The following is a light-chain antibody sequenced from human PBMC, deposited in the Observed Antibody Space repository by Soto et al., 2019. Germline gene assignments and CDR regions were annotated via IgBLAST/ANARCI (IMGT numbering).Light chain of an antibody. V-gene: IGKV3-20*01. CDR1: QSVSSTF. Sequence: EIVLTQSPGTLSLSPGDIATLSCRASQSVSSTFLAWYQQKPGQAPRLLIYAASSRATGIPDRFSGSGSGTDFTLTISRLEPEDFAVYYCQQYGSSLFSFGPGTKVDIK. CDR3: QQYGSSLFS. CDR2: AAS. J-gene: IGKJ3*01.